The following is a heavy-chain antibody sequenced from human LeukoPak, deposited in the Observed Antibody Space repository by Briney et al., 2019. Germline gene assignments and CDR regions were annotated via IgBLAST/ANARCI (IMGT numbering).Heavy chain of an antibody. D-gene: IGHD3-22*01. CDR3: ARLSEADITMIEYYFDY. Sequence: PGGSLRLSCAASGFTFSSYAMHWVRQAPGQGLEWMGIINPSGGSTSYAQKFQGRVTMTRDTSTSTVYMELSSLRSEDTAVYYCARLSEADITMIEYYFDYWGQGTLVTVSS. J-gene: IGHJ4*02. CDR1: GFTFSSYA. CDR2: INPSGGST. V-gene: IGHV1-46*01.